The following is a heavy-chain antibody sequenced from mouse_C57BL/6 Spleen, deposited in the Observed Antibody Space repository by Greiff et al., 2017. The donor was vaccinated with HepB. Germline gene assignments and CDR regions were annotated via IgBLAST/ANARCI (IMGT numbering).Heavy chain of an antibody. CDR2: IYPSDSET. V-gene: IGHV1-61*01. CDR3: ARSRPDDGYCDY. D-gene: IGHD2-3*01. CDR1: GYTFTSYW. J-gene: IGHJ2*01. Sequence: VQLQQPGAELVRPGSSVKLSCKASGYTFTSYWMDWVKQRPGQGLEWIGNIYPSDSETHYNQKFKDKATLTVDKSSSTAYMQLSSLTSEDAAVYYGARSRPDDGYCDYGGQGTTLTVSS.